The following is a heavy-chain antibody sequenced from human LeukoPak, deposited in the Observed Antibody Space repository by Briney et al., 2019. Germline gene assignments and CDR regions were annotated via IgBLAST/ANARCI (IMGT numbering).Heavy chain of an antibody. D-gene: IGHD2-15*01. CDR3: AKVGSGCSGGSCYHQDY. Sequence: GSLRLSCVASRLTFRSYAMSWVRHAPREWLEWVAATSGRCGSTEYADSVKGRFTISKDNSKNTLYLHMNSLRAEDTAVYYCAKVGSGCSGGSCYHQDYWGQGTLVTVSS. J-gene: IGHJ4*02. CDR1: RLTFRSYA. V-gene: IGHV3-23*01. CDR2: TSGRCGST.